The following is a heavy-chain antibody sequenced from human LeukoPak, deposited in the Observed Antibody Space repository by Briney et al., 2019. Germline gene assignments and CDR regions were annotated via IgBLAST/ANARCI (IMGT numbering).Heavy chain of an antibody. CDR3: ERRMTGFYKGRHYFYMDV. Sequence: GESLKISCKGSGYSFSTYWIGWVRQMPGKGLEWMGIIFPADSDTRYSPSFQGQVTISADKSITTAYLQWSSLKASDTAMYYCERRMTGFYKGRHYFYMDVWGKGTTVTVSS. J-gene: IGHJ6*03. CDR1: GYSFSTYW. D-gene: IGHD3-9*01. V-gene: IGHV5-51*01. CDR2: IFPADSDT.